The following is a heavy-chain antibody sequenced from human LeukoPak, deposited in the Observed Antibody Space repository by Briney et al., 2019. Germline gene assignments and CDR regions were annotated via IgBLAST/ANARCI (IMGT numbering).Heavy chain of an antibody. Sequence: GGSLRLSCAASGFTLSNHWMIWVRQAPGKGLECVANIKQDGIEKYYLDSVKGRFTISRDNSKNTLYLQMNSLRAEDTAVYYCAKGWELWGVFDYWGQGTLVTVSS. D-gene: IGHD1-26*01. CDR1: GFTLSNHW. V-gene: IGHV3-7*01. J-gene: IGHJ4*02. CDR3: AKGWELWGVFDY. CDR2: IKQDGIEK.